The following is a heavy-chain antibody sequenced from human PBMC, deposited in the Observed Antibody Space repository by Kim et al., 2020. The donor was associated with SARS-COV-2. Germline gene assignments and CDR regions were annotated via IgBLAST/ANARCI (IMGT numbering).Heavy chain of an antibody. CDR2: FDAEDGER. Sequence: ASVKVSCKVSGYRLSDMSIHWVRLGPGKGLEWMGGFDAEDGERLHAKTFQGRVIMTEDTSTGTAYMELSSLRSDDTAIYFCATTGSAYDPSRRCDAFDIW. CDR1: GYRLSDMS. D-gene: IGHD6-25*01. CDR3: ATTGSAYDPSRRCDAFDI. J-gene: IGHJ3*02. V-gene: IGHV1-24*01.